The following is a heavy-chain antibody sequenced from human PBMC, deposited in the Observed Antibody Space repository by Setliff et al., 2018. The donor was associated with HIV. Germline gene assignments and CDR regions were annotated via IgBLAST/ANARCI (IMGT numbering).Heavy chain of an antibody. J-gene: IGHJ4*02. D-gene: IGHD3-9*01. V-gene: IGHV1-3*01. CDR3: ARSGLVYDDVLTGPPTDY. Sequence: ASVKVSCKASGYTFSNHTIHWVRQAPGKRPEWMGWRNAGYGSTKYSQKLQGRVTITRDISASTAYMELSSLRSEDTAVYYCARSGLVYDDVLTGPPTDYWGQGTLVTVSS. CDR1: GYTFSNHT. CDR2: RNAGYGST.